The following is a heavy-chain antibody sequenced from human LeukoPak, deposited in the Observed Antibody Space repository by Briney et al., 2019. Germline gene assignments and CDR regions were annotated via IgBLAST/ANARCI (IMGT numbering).Heavy chain of an antibody. CDR1: GFTFSDYW. Sequence: HPGGSLRLSCAASGFTFSDYWMHWVRQAPGKGLVWVSRINSDGTRADYADSVKGRFTISRDNSKNTLYLQMNSLRAEDTAVYYCAKDLSGIVPAAMYDYWGQGTLVTVSS. V-gene: IGHV3-74*01. J-gene: IGHJ4*02. CDR3: AKDLSGIVPAAMYDY. CDR2: INSDGTRA. D-gene: IGHD2-2*01.